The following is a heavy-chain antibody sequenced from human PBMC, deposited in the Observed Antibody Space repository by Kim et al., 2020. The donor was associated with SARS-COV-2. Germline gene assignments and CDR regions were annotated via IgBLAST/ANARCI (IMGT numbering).Heavy chain of an antibody. CDR3: ARGRPPSTEIWFGDFVVPQFRVWYFDL. V-gene: IGHV4-34*01. CDR1: GGSFSGYY. D-gene: IGHD3-10*01. Sequence: SETLSLTCAVYGGSFSGYYWSWIRQPPGKGLEWIGEINHSGSTNYNPSLKSRVTISVDTSKNQFSLKLSSVTAADTAVYYCARGRPPSTEIWFGDFVVPQFRVWYFDLWGRGTLVTVSS. CDR2: INHSGST. J-gene: IGHJ2*01.